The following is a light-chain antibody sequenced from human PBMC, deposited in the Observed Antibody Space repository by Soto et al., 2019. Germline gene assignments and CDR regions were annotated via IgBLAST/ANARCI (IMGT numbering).Light chain of an antibody. CDR2: AAS. Sequence: DIQMTQSPSSLSASVGDRVTITCRASQSISNYSNWYQQKPGKAPKFLIYAASSLQSGVPSRFSGRGSGTDFTLTISSLQPEDFAIYFCQQSYSTPLTFGGGTKVEIK. J-gene: IGKJ4*01. CDR3: QQSYSTPLT. V-gene: IGKV1-39*01. CDR1: QSISNY.